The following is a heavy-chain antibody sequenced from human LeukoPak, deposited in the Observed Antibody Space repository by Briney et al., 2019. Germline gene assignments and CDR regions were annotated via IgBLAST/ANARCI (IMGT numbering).Heavy chain of an antibody. CDR2: IYYSGST. V-gene: IGHV4-59*01. CDR3: ARVTGVAGTKYYYYYGMDV. J-gene: IGHJ6*02. D-gene: IGHD6-19*01. CDR1: GGSFSSYY. Sequence: SETLSLTCTVSGGSFSSYYWSWIPQPPGKGLEGIGDIYYSGSTNYNPSLKSRVTISVDTSKNQFSLKLSSVTAADTAVYYCARVTGVAGTKYYYYYGMDVWGQGTTVTVSS.